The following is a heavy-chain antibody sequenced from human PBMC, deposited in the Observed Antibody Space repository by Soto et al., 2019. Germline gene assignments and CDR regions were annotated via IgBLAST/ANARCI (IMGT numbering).Heavy chain of an antibody. CDR2: IWYDGSNK. J-gene: IGHJ3*02. CDR1: GFTFSSYG. D-gene: IGHD3-22*01. CDR3: ARDLSAHYYDSSGYRGAFDI. V-gene: IGHV3-33*01. Sequence: QVQLVESGGGVVQPGRSLRLSCAASGFTFSSYGMHWVRQAPGKGLEWVAVIWYDGSNKYYADSVKGRFTISRDNSKNTLYLQMNSLRAEDTAVYYCARDLSAHYYDSSGYRGAFDIWGQGTMVTVSS.